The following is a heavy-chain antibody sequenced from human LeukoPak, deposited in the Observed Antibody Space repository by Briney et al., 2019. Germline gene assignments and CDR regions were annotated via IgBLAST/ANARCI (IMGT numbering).Heavy chain of an antibody. V-gene: IGHV4-39*02. Sequence: SETLSLTCTVSGDSISNHNYFWGWIRRPPGKGLEWIGSIHYIGSTYFNLSLKSRVTVSVDTSKNHFSLKLSSVTAADTAVYYCATSVYSSGWHPFFDYWGQGAPVTVSS. CDR1: GDSISNHNYF. J-gene: IGHJ4*02. CDR3: ATSVYSSGWHPFFDY. D-gene: IGHD6-19*01. CDR2: IHYIGST.